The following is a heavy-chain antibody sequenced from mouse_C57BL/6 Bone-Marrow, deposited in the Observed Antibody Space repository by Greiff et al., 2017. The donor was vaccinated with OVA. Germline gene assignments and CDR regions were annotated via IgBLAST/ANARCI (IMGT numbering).Heavy chain of an antibody. D-gene: IGHD1-1*01. Sequence: EVPLVESGGDFVKPGGSLKLFCPASGFPFRSYRMSWVRPTPETRPEWVASICSGSCYTYYPGRVKGRFTISRDNTKNTLYLRMSRLKSEDAAMYYCAGHYCGGSDYWGQGTTLTVSS. CDR1: GFPFRSYR. V-gene: IGHV5-6*01. J-gene: IGHJ2*01. CDR3: AGHYCGGSDY. CDR2: ICSGSCYT.